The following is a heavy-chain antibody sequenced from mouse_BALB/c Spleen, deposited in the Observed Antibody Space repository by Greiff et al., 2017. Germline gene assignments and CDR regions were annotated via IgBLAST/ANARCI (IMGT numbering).Heavy chain of an antibody. CDR3: VRGGYGHCEAY. Sequence: VQVVESGPGLVAPSQSLSITCTVSGFSLTSYDISWIRQPPGKGLEWLGVIWTGGGTNYNSAFMSRLSISKENSQSQVFLKMISLQTDDTAIYYCVRGGYGHCEAYWGQGTLVTVSA. CDR1: GFSLTSYD. J-gene: IGHJ3*01. D-gene: IGHD2-1*01. V-gene: IGHV2-9-2*01. CDR2: IWTGGGT.